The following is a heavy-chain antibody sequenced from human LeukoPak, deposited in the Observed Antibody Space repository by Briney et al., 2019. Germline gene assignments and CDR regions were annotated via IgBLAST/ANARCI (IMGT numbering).Heavy chain of an antibody. CDR3: ASEVQLERRGFDY. CDR2: MNPNSGNT. CDR1: GYTFTGYY. J-gene: IGHJ4*02. Sequence: ASVKVSCKASGYTFTGYYMHWVRQATGQGLEWMGWMNPNSGNTGYAQKFQGRVTMTRNTSISTAYMELSSLRSEDTAVYYCASEVQLERRGFDYWGQGTLVTVSS. D-gene: IGHD1-1*01. V-gene: IGHV1-8*02.